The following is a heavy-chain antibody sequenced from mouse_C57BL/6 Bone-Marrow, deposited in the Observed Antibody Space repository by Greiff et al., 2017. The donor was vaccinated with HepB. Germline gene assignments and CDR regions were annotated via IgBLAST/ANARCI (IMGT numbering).Heavy chain of an antibody. Sequence: QVQLQQPGAELVRPGTSVKLSCKASGYTFTSYWMHWVKQRPGQGLEWIGVIDPSDSYTNYNQKFKGKATLTVDTSSSTAYMQLSSLTSEDSAVYYCARAVRRDYWGQGTTLTVSS. V-gene: IGHV1-59*01. CDR3: ARAVRRDY. J-gene: IGHJ2*01. CDR2: IDPSDSYT. D-gene: IGHD1-1*01. CDR1: GYTFTSYW.